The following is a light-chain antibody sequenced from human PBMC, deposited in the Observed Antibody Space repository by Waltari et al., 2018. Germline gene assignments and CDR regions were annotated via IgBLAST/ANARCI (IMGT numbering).Light chain of an antibody. CDR2: DVN. J-gene: IGLJ2*01. V-gene: IGLV2-11*01. Sequence: QAALTQPRSVYGSPGRAGTIACSGTSRNVGGYDIVSWYQQNPGKAPKLMIYDVNMRPSGVPDRFSGSKSGNTASLTISGLQAEDAADYYCCSYEGSYSMVFGGWTRLTVL. CDR3: CSYEGSYSMV. CDR1: SRNVGGYDI.